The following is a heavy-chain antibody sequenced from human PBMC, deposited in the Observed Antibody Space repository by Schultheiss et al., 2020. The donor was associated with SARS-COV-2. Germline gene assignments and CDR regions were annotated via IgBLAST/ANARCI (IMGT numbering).Heavy chain of an antibody. CDR1: GGSISSGGYY. Sequence: SETLSLTCTVSGGSISSGGYYWSWIRQPPGKGLEWIGEINHSGSTNYNPSLKSRVTISVDTSKNQFSLKLTSVTAADTAVYYCARRSLATFLDYGVDVWGQGTTVTVSS. CDR3: ARRSLATFLDYGVDV. CDR2: INHSGST. D-gene: IGHD2-15*01. J-gene: IGHJ6*02. V-gene: IGHV4-39*07.